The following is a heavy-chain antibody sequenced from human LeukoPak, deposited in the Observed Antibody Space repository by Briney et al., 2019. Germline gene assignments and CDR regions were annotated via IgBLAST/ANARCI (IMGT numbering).Heavy chain of an antibody. CDR3: TREVERGGSYWGGDY. V-gene: IGHV3-49*04. CDR2: ITTKASGGTA. CDR1: GIHFCEFA. D-gene: IGHD1-26*01. Sequence: GSLGLSCTGSGIHFCEFAVNWVRPAPGKGLGWVGLITTKASGGTAEYAASVRGRFTISRDDSKTIAYLQLNSLKSEDTAVYFCTREVERGGSYWGGDYWGQGTLVTVSS. J-gene: IGHJ4*02.